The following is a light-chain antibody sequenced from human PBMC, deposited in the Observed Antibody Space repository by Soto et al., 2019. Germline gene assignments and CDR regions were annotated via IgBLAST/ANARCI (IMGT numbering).Light chain of an antibody. Sequence: EIMMTQSPATLSVSPGERATLSCRASQSISSNLAWYQQKPGQAPRLLIYGAFTRATGIPARFSGSGSGTEFTLTISSLQSEDFAVYFCQQYNDRWTFGQGTKVEIK. CDR2: GAF. V-gene: IGKV3-15*01. J-gene: IGKJ1*01. CDR3: QQYNDRWT. CDR1: QSISSN.